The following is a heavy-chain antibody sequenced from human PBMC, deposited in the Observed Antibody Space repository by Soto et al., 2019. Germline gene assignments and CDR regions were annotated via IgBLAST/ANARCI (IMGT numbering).Heavy chain of an antibody. V-gene: IGHV1-69*13. Sequence: SVKVSCKASGGTFSSYAISWVRQAPGQGLEWMGGIIPIFGTANYAQKFQGRVTITADESTSTAYMELSSLRSEYTAVYYCARGDTAMVNWFDPWGQGTLVTVSS. CDR2: IIPIFGTA. CDR1: GGTFSSYA. CDR3: ARGDTAMVNWFDP. D-gene: IGHD5-18*01. J-gene: IGHJ5*02.